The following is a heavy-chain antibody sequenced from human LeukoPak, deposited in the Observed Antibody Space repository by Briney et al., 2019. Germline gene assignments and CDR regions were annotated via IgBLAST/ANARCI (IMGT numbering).Heavy chain of an antibody. V-gene: IGHV4-4*02. J-gene: IGHJ4*02. CDR2: IYHSGTT. CDR3: ANKVYCSTTSCYHAGF. D-gene: IGHD2-2*01. Sequence: SGTLSLTCAVSGGSISSSNWWSWVRQPPGKRLEWIGEIYHSGTTNYNPSLKSRVTISMDTSKNQFSLNLRSVTAADTAVYYCANKVYCSTTSCYHAGFWGQGTLVTVSS. CDR1: GGSISSSNW.